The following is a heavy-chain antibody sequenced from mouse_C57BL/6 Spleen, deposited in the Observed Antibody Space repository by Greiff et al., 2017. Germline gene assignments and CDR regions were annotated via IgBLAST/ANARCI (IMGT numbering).Heavy chain of an antibody. D-gene: IGHD1-1*01. CDR3: ARYDYGSSPFAY. V-gene: IGHV1-53*01. CDR2: IKPSNGGT. CDR1: GYTFTSYW. Sequence: VQLQQPGTELVKPGASVKLSCKASGYTFTSYWMHWVKQRPGQGLEWIGNIKPSNGGTNYNEKFKSKATLTVDKSSSTAYMQLSSLTSEDSAVYYCARYDYGSSPFAYWGQGTLVTVSA. J-gene: IGHJ3*01.